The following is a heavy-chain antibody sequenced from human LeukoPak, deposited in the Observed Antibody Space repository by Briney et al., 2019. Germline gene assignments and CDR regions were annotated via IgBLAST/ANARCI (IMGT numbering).Heavy chain of an antibody. Sequence: VASVKVSCKASGYTFTGYYMHWVRQAPGQGLEWMGWINPNSGGTNYAQKFQGRVTMTRDTSISTAYMELSRLRSDDTAVYCCARVRYYYGSGSYYSIDYWGQGTLVTVSS. CDR3: ARVRYYYGSGSYYSIDY. CDR1: GYTFTGYY. V-gene: IGHV1-2*02. CDR2: INPNSGGT. D-gene: IGHD3-10*01. J-gene: IGHJ4*02.